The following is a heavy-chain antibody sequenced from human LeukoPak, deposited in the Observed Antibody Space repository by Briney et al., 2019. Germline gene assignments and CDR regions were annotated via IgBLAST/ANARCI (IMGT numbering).Heavy chain of an antibody. V-gene: IGHV3-30-3*01. CDR2: ISYDGSNK. D-gene: IGHD3-22*01. CDR1: GFTFSNYA. J-gene: IGHJ4*02. CDR3: AGDNPAYYYDSSGYRASGPLDY. Sequence: GGSLRLSCAASGFTFSNYAIHWVRQAPGKGLEWVAVISYDGSNKYYADSVKGRFTISRDNSKNTLYLQMNSLRAEDTAVYYCAGDNPAYYYDSSGYRASGPLDYWGQGTLVTVSS.